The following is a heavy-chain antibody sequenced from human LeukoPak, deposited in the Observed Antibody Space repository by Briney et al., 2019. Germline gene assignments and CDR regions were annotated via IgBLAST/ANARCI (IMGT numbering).Heavy chain of an antibody. V-gene: IGHV1-46*01. CDR3: ATEERSIAELFY. CDR2: INPSGGST. Sequence: ASVKVSCKASGYTFTSYYMHWVRQAPGQGLEWMGIINPSGGSTSYAQKFQGRVTMTRDTSTSTVYMELSSLRSEDTAVYYCATEERSIAELFYWGQGTLVTVSS. D-gene: IGHD2-15*01. CDR1: GYTFTSYY. J-gene: IGHJ4*02.